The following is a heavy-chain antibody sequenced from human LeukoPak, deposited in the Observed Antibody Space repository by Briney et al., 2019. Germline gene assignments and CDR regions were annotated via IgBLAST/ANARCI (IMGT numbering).Heavy chain of an antibody. D-gene: IGHD3-22*01. CDR1: GYTFTSYY. V-gene: IGHV1-46*01. J-gene: IGHJ4*02. CDR2: INRSGGST. Sequence: ASVKVSCKASGYTFTSYYMHWVRQAPGQGLEWMGIINRSGGSTSYAQKFQGRVTMTRDMSTSTVYTELSSLRSEDTAVYYCARSLVRYYDSSGYYDYWGQGTLVTVSS. CDR3: ARSLVRYYDSSGYYDY.